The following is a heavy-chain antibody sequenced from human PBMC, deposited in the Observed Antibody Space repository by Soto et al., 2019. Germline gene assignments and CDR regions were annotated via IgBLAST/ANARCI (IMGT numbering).Heavy chain of an antibody. J-gene: IGHJ4*02. CDR3: ARDQSSGWAGGMGY. D-gene: IGHD6-19*01. CDR2: IWYDGSNK. Sequence: VEVIWYDGSNKYYADSVKGRFTISRDNSKNTLYLQMNSLRAEDTAVYYCARDQSSGWAGGMGYWGQGTLVTVSS. V-gene: IGHV3-33*01.